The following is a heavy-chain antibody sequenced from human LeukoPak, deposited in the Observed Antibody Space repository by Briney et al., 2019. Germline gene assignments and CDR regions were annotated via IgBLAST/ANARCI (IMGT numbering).Heavy chain of an antibody. D-gene: IGHD3-10*01. V-gene: IGHV4-30-4*01. Sequence: SQTLSLTCTVSGGSVNSGDNYWTWIRQPPGKGLEWIGFISYSGNTYYHPSLQGRVSLSLDTSRNHFSLRLTSVTAADTAVYYCTRGSGSDPWPILDPWGPGTLVTVSS. CDR1: GGSVNSGDNY. J-gene: IGHJ5*02. CDR3: TRGSGSDPWPILDP. CDR2: ISYSGNT.